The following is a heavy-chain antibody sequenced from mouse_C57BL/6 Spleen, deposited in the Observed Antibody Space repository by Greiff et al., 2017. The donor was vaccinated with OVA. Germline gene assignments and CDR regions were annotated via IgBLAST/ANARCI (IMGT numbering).Heavy chain of an antibody. CDR1: GYTFTSYW. D-gene: IGHD1-1*01. J-gene: IGHJ2*01. CDR2: IDPSDSYT. CDR3: ARRLYYGSFDY. V-gene: IGHV1-69*01. Sequence: QVQLQQPGAELVMPGASVKLSCKASGYTFTSYWMHWVKQRPGQGLEWIGEIDPSDSYTNYNQKFKGKSTLTVDKSSSTAYMQLSSLTSEDSAVYYCARRLYYGSFDYWGQGTTLTVSS.